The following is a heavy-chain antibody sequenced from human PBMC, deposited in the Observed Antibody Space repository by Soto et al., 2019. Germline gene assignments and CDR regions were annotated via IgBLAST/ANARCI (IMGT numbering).Heavy chain of an antibody. CDR1: GYTFTSYG. CDR3: ARARGYCGSTSCSNWFDP. V-gene: IGHV1-18*04. D-gene: IGHD2-2*01. CDR2: ISAYNGNT. J-gene: IGHJ5*02. Sequence: ASVKVSCKASGYTFTSYGISWVRQAPGQGLEWMGWISAYNGNTNYAQKLQGRLTMTTDTSTSTAYMELRSLRSDDTAVYYCARARGYCGSTSCSNWFDPWGQGTLVTVSS.